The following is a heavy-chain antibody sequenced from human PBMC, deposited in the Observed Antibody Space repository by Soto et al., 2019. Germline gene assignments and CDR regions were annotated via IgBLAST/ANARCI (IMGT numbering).Heavy chain of an antibody. Sequence: ASVKVSCKASGYTFTRYAMHWVRQAPGQRLEWMGWINAGNGNTKYSQKFQGRVTITRDTSASTGYMELSSLRSEDTAVYYCAVSGSVDYYYYYGMDVWGQGTTVTVSS. CDR1: GYTFTRYA. J-gene: IGHJ6*02. CDR2: INAGNGNT. D-gene: IGHD3-22*01. V-gene: IGHV1-3*01. CDR3: AVSGSVDYYYYYGMDV.